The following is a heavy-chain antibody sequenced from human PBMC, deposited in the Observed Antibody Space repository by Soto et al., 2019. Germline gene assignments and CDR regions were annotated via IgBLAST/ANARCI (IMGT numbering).Heavy chain of an antibody. J-gene: IGHJ4*02. V-gene: IGHV1-69*13. D-gene: IGHD2-2*02. CDR1: GGTFSGYA. Sequence: GASVKVSCKASGGTFSGYAISWVRQAPGQGLEWMGEIIPMFGTSNYAQKFQGRVTITADESTGTAYMELSSLRSEDTAVYYCARGSCSSTSCYKEYYFDLWGQGTLVTV. CDR3: ARGSCSSTSCYKEYYFDL. CDR2: IIPMFGTS.